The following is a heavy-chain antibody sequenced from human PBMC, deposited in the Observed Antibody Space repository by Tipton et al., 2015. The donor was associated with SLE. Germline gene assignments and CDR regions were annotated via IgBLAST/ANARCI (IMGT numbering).Heavy chain of an antibody. CDR3: ARRKVRITMVRGVIIEDAFDI. V-gene: IGHV4-39*01. Sequence: TLSLTCTVSGGFISSSSYYWGWIRQPPGKGLEGIGRIYNSGNNQYNPSLKSRVTMSVDASKNQFSLKLSSVTAADTAVYYCARRKVRITMVRGVIIEDAFDIWGQGTMVTVSS. J-gene: IGHJ3*02. CDR1: GGFISSSSYY. CDR2: IYNSGNN. D-gene: IGHD3-10*01.